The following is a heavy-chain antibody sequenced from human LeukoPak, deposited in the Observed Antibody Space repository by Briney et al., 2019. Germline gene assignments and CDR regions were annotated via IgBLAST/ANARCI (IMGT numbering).Heavy chain of an antibody. CDR2: IKDDGSAN. CDR3: ARQKSGVAVAGPGDH. Sequence: GGSLRLSCAASGFAFSTYWMKWVRQAPGKGLEWVASIKDDGSANYYVDSVKGRFTISRDNAKNSLYLRMNRLRVEDTAVYYCARQKSGVAVAGPGDHWGQGTLVTVSS. CDR1: GFAFSTYW. J-gene: IGHJ4*02. V-gene: IGHV3-7*01. D-gene: IGHD6-19*01.